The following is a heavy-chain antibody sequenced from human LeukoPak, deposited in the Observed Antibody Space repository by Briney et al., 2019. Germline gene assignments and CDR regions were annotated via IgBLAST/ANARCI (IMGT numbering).Heavy chain of an antibody. V-gene: IGHV4-59*08. Sequence: SETLSLTCTVSTDSMNQYFWSWILQSPGKGLEWIGYIHDSEGSNYNPSLKSRVTMSIDTSKNQFSLKLISVTAADMAVYYCARHPGGNPAHRFDQWGQGILVTVSS. J-gene: IGHJ4*02. CDR2: IHDSEGS. D-gene: IGHD4-23*01. CDR3: ARHPGGNPAHRFDQ. CDR1: TDSMNQYF.